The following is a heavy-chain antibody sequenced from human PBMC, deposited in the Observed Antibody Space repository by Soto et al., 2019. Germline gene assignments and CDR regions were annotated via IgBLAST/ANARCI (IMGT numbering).Heavy chain of an antibody. J-gene: IGHJ6*02. Sequence: GGSLRLSCAASGFSVSSSYMTWVRQTPWKGLEWVSVLYSGGNTYYAESVKGRFTISRDNSKNTVYLQMNSLRAEDTAVYYCGKNIVVATYSYYGMDVWGQGTTVTVSS. D-gene: IGHD2-21*02. V-gene: IGHV3-66*01. CDR1: GFSVSSSY. CDR3: GKNIVVATYSYYGMDV. CDR2: LYSGGNT.